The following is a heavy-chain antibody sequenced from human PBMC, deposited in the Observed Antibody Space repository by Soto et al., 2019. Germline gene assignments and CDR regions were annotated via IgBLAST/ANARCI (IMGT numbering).Heavy chain of an antibody. D-gene: IGHD4-17*01. CDR1: GGTFSSYA. V-gene: IGHV1-69*01. Sequence: QVQLVQSGAEVKKPGSSVKVSCKASGGTFSSYAISWVRQAPGQGLEWMGGIIPIFGTANYAQKFQGRVTITADESTSTDYMELSSLRSDDTAVYYCARGLAVTTDDSLGSMGVWGQGTTVTVSS. CDR2: IIPIFGTA. J-gene: IGHJ6*02. CDR3: ARGLAVTTDDSLGSMGV.